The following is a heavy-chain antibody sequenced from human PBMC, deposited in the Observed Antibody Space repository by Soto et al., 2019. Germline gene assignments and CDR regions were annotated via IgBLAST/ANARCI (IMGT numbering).Heavy chain of an antibody. D-gene: IGHD2-2*01. CDR3: ARVGCSSIYCVTQFDN. CDR1: GFNFSIYA. CDR2: ISFDGNNI. Sequence: QPGGSLRLSCAFSGFNFSIYAMHWVRQPPGKGLEWVAVISFDGNNIYYADSVRGRFTISRDSSSSMLYLQMNNLKPEDSAIYYCARVGCSSIYCVTQFDNWGQGTLVTVSS. V-gene: IGHV3-30-3*01. J-gene: IGHJ4*02.